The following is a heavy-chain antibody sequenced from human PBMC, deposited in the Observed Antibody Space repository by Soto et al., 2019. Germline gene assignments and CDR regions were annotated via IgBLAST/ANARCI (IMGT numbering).Heavy chain of an antibody. J-gene: IGHJ5*02. CDR2: MYHGGST. D-gene: IGHD2-15*01. CDR1: GGSISSSNG. V-gene: IGHV4-4*02. Sequence: QVQLQESGPGLVKPSGTLSLTCAVSGGSISSSNGWSWVRQPPGKGLGWIGEMYHGGSTNHTPSLKSRVTRAVDKSQNPFSLKLSSVTAADTAVYYCARAHCSGGSCYSVQHWFDPWGQGTLVTVSS. CDR3: ARAHCSGGSCYSVQHWFDP.